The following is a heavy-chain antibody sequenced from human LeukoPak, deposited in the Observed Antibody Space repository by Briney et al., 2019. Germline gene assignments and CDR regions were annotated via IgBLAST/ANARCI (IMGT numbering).Heavy chain of an antibody. CDR3: AQGTPTGYGTSWFDY. J-gene: IGHJ4*02. CDR2: ITGSGGNT. V-gene: IGHV3-23*01. D-gene: IGHD6-13*01. Sequence: PGGSLRLSCAASGFTFSSYAMSWVRQAPGKGQEWVSLITGSGGNTYSADSVKGRFTISRDNSKNTLYLQMSSLRAEDTAIYYCAQGTPTGYGTSWFDYWGQGTLVTVSS. CDR1: GFTFSSYA.